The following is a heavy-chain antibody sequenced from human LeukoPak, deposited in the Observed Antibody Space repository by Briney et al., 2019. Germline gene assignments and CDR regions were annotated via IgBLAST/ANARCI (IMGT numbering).Heavy chain of an antibody. CDR1: GFTFSNYG. D-gene: IGHD6-19*01. CDR2: ISASDGST. J-gene: IGHJ4*02. V-gene: IGHV3-23*01. CDR3: AKLTSGWFEDF. Sequence: GGSLRLSCAASGFTFSNYGMTWVRQAPGKGLEWVSAISASDGSTYYVDSVKGRFTISRDFSKNTLYLQMDSLRAEDTAVYYCAKLTSGWFEDFWGQGTLVSVSS.